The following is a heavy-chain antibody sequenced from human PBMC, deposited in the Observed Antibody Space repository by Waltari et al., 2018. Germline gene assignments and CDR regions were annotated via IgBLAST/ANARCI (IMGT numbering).Heavy chain of an antibody. Sequence: QVQLQESGPGLAMASPTLSLTCDVSGCSISHLNFYWSWIRQPAGKGLEWIGRIYRSGVTDYNPSLRGRATMFLDMSKNQFSLTVDSLIAADTAVYYCAVSPDTATSRAAFHFWGPGTTVSVSS. J-gene: IGHJ6*02. CDR3: AVSPDTATSRAAFHF. CDR1: GCSISHLNFY. V-gene: IGHV4-61*02. CDR2: IYRSGVT. D-gene: IGHD5-18*01.